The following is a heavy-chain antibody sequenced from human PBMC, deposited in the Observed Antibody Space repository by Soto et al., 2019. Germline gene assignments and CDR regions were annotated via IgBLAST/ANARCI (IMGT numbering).Heavy chain of an antibody. V-gene: IGHV3-21*01. J-gene: IGHJ6*02. CDR1: GFSFSTYS. D-gene: IGHD6-19*01. CDR3: AREETGWPVAYGLDV. Sequence: GGSLRLSCEASGFSFSTYSMRWVRQAPGKGLEWVSSIGRRSDIYYADSVKGRFTISRDNAKNSVSLQMNSLRDEDTAVYYCAREETGWPVAYGLDVRGQGTTVTVSS. CDR2: IGRRSDI.